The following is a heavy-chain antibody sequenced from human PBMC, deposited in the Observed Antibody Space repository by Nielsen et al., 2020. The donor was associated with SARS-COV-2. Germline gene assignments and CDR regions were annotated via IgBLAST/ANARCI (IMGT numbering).Heavy chain of an antibody. CDR2: ISYEGSKK. CDR1: GFTFSSYG. J-gene: IGHJ4*02. V-gene: IGHV3-33*05. D-gene: IGHD2-15*01. Sequence: GESLKISCAASGFTFSSYGMNWVRQAPGKGLEWVASISYEGSKKYYADSLTGRFTVSRDTSQNTVYLQMNSLRAEDTAVYYCVLQWGYWGQGTLVTVAS. CDR3: VLQWGY.